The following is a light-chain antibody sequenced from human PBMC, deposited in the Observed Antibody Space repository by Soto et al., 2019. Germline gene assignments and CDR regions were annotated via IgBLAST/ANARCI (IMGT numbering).Light chain of an antibody. CDR1: SSDVGGHNY. V-gene: IGLV2-14*01. J-gene: IGLJ1*01. CDR3: SSYTSSSTYV. CDR2: EVG. Sequence: QSALTQPASVSGSPGQSITISCTGTSSDVGGHNYVSWYQQHPGRAPKLMIYEVGNRPSGVSNRFSGSKSDNTASLTISGLQPEDEADYYCSSYTSSSTYVFGTGTKLTVL.